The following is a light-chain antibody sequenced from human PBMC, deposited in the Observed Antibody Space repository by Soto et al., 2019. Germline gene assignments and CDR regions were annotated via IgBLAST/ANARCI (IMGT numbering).Light chain of an antibody. CDR2: RNN. Sequence: QLVLTQPPSASGTPGQRVTISCSGSSSNIGSHFIYWYQQLPGTAPKLLIYRNNERPSGVPDRFSGSKSGTSASLAISGLRSEDEADYHCAAWDDSLSGVVFGGGTKLTVL. V-gene: IGLV1-47*01. J-gene: IGLJ2*01. CDR3: AAWDDSLSGVV. CDR1: SSNIGSHF.